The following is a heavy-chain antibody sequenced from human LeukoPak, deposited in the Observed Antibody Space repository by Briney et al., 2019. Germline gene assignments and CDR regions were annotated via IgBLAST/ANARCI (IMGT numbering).Heavy chain of an antibody. J-gene: IGHJ4*02. V-gene: IGHV1-2*02. D-gene: IGHD3-16*01. CDR1: GYTFTAYY. CDR3: ARAIVGGTYFDY. Sequence: ASVKVSCKASGYTFTAYYMHWVRQAPGQGLEWMGWINPNSGGTNYAQKFQGRVTMTRDTSISTAYMELSSLRSEDTAVYYCARAIVGGTYFDYWGQGTLVTVSS. CDR2: INPNSGGT.